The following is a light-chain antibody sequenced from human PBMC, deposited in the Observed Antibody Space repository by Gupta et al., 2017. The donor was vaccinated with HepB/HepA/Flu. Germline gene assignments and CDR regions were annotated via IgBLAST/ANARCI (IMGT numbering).Light chain of an antibody. CDR1: QNCRDS. J-gene: IGKJ1*01. Sequence: DIQMTHSPSTLSASVGDRVTISCRASQNCRDSVAWYQQKPGEVPKLLIYKASTLESGVPLRGSGSGSGTECTLTISSLQADDVATYSGHKYWWVLRTFGQGTRLEIK. CDR3: HKYWWVLRT. CDR2: KAS. V-gene: IGKV1-5*03.